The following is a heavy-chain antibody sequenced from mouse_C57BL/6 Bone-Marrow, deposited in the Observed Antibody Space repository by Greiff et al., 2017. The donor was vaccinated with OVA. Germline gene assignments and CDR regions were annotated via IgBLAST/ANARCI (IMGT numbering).Heavy chain of an antibody. J-gene: IGHJ2*01. CDR1: GYTFTNYW. D-gene: IGHD1-1*02. CDR2: IYPGGGYT. CDR3: ARHYPYYFDY. V-gene: IGHV1-63*01. Sequence: VKLMESGAELVRPGTSVKMSCKASGYTFTNYWIGWAKQRPGHGLEWIGDIYPGGGYTNYNEKFKGKATLTADKSSSTAYMQFSSLTSEDSAIYYCARHYPYYFDYWGQGTTLTVSS.